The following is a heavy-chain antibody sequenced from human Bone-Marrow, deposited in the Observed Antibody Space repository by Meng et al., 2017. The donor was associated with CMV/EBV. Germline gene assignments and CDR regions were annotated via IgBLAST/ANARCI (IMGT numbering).Heavy chain of an antibody. J-gene: IGHJ3*02. CDR2: ISSSGSTI. Sequence: GESLKISCAASGFTFSSYEMNWVRQAPGKGLEWVSYISSSGSTIYYADSVKGRFTISRDNAKNSLYLQMNSLRAEDMALYYCAKSEGGSSWYSAFDIWGQGTMVTVSS. CDR3: AKSEGGSSWYSAFDI. D-gene: IGHD6-13*01. V-gene: IGHV3-48*03. CDR1: GFTFSSYE.